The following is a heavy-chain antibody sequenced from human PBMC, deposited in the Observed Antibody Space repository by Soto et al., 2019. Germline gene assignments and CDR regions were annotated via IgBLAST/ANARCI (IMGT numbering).Heavy chain of an antibody. Sequence: SETLSLTCTVSGGSISSSSYYWGWIRQPPGKGLEWIGSIYYSGSTYYNTSLKSRVTISVDTSKNQLSMKLSSVTAADTAVYYFARHYDILTGYYWAWFDPWGQGTLVTVSS. V-gene: IGHV4-39*01. CDR1: GGSISSSSYY. CDR3: ARHYDILTGYYWAWFDP. J-gene: IGHJ5*02. D-gene: IGHD3-9*01. CDR2: IYYSGST.